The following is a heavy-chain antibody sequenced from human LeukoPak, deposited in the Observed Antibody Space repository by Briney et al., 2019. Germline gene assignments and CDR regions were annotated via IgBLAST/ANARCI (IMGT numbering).Heavy chain of an antibody. CDR1: GLTFSSNA. D-gene: IGHD3-22*01. V-gene: IGHV3-23*01. CDR3: ARGSPYYYDSSGYQPYYYYMDV. CDR2: ISGSGGST. Sequence: GGSLRLSCAASGLTFSSNAMTWVRQAPGKGLEWVSTISGSGGSTYYADSVKGRFTISRDNSKNTLYLQMNSLRAEDTAVYYCARGSPYYYDSSGYQPYYYYMDVWGKGTTVTVSS. J-gene: IGHJ6*03.